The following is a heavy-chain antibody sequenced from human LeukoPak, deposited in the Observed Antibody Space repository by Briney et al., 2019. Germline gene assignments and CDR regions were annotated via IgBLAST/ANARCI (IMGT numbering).Heavy chain of an antibody. J-gene: IGHJ4*02. CDR3: ATAGRRLFGVLIPLSFDC. D-gene: IGHD3-3*01. CDR2: IIPSDGFT. Sequence: GASVKVSCKASGYTFTNYYIHWVRQASGQGLEWMGMIIPSDGFTTYAQKFQGRLTMTRDMSTSTVYMELSSLRSEDTALYYCATAGRRLFGVLIPLSFDCWGQGTLVTVSS. CDR1: GYTFTNYY. V-gene: IGHV1-46*01.